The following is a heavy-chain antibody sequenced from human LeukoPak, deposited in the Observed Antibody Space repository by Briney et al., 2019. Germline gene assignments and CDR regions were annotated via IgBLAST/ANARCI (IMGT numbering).Heavy chain of an antibody. CDR3: ARDARTSYCSSTSCLNWFDP. V-gene: IGHV3-21*01. CDR2: ISSSSSYI. CDR1: GFTFSSYS. Sequence: GSLRLSCAASGFTFSSYSMNWVRQAPGKGLEWVSSISSSSSYIYYADSVKGRFTISRDNAKNSLYLQMNSLRAEDTAVYYCARDARTSYCSSTSCLNWFDPWGQGTLVTVSS. J-gene: IGHJ5*02. D-gene: IGHD2-2*01.